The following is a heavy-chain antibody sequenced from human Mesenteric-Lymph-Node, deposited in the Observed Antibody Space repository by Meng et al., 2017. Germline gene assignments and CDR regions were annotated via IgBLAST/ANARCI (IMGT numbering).Heavy chain of an antibody. V-gene: IGHV1-2*06. Sequence: QVRLVQAGAEVKKPWASVKVSCKASGYTFTGYYMHWVRQAPGQGLEWMGRINPNSGGTNYAQKFQGRVTMTRDTSISTAYMELSRLRSDDTAVYYCARRQQLVRGYGPWGQGTLVTVSS. J-gene: IGHJ5*02. D-gene: IGHD6-13*01. CDR1: GYTFTGYY. CDR2: INPNSGGT. CDR3: ARRQQLVRGYGP.